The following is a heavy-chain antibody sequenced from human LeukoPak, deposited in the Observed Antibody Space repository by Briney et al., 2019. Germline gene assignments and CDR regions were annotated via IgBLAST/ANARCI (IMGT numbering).Heavy chain of an antibody. Sequence: PGGSLRLSCAASGFTFSSYAMSWVRQAPGRGLEWVSAISGSGGSTYYADSVKGRFTISRDNSKNTLYLQMNSLRGEDTAVYYCAKDYGSGEIIDYRGQGTLVTVSS. D-gene: IGHD3-10*01. CDR2: ISGSGGST. J-gene: IGHJ4*02. CDR3: AKDYGSGEIIDY. CDR1: GFTFSSYA. V-gene: IGHV3-23*01.